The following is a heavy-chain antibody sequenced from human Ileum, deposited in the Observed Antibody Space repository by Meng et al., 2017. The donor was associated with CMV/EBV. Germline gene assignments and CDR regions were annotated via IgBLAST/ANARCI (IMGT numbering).Heavy chain of an antibody. Sequence: QVQVVESGGGLVTPGGSLRLSCAVSGFTFSDYYMSWSRQAPGKGLEWVSYISSSSSSTNYAESVKGRFTIYRYNAKNSLYLQMNSLRADDTAVYYCARDGDYIRPDYWGQGTLVTVSS. V-gene: IGHV3-11*05. CDR1: GFTFSDYY. J-gene: IGHJ4*02. CDR3: ARDGDYIRPDY. CDR2: ISSSSSST. D-gene: IGHD4-11*01.